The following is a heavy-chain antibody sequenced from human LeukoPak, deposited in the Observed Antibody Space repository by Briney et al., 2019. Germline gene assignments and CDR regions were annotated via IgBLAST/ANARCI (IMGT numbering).Heavy chain of an antibody. CDR3: ARDVRWLRFVFDH. CDR2: ISSSSSTV. CDR1: RLTFRDYT. Sequence: GGSLRLSCAASRLTFRDYTINWVRQAPGKGLEWVSYISSSSSTVYYADSVKGRFTISRDNAKNSLYLQMNRLRDEDTAVYDCARDVRWLRFVFDHWGEEIPVTVSS. V-gene: IGHV3-48*02. J-gene: IGHJ4*02. D-gene: IGHD5-12*01.